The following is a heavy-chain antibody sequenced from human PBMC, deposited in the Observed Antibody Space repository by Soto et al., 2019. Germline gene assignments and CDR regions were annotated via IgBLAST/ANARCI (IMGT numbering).Heavy chain of an antibody. CDR2: TYYRSKWYN. Sequence: SQTLSLTCAISGDSVSSNSAAWNWIRQSPSRGLEWLGRTYYRSKWYNDYAVSVKSRITINPDTSKNQFSLQLNSVTPEDTAVYYFARDRAYSYGSYYYYGMDVWGQGTTVTVSS. J-gene: IGHJ6*02. CDR1: GDSVSSNSAA. D-gene: IGHD5-18*01. V-gene: IGHV6-1*01. CDR3: ARDRAYSYGSYYYYGMDV.